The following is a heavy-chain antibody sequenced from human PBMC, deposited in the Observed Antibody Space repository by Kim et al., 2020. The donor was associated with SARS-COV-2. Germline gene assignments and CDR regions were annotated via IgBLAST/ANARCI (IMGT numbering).Heavy chain of an antibody. D-gene: IGHD6-13*01. Sequence: GGSLRLSCAASGFTFSSYWMHWVRQVPGKGLAWVSRISSDGSRTNYADSVRGRFTISRDNARNTVFLQMDSLRVEDTAVYYCEAAEESFDYWCPGTLVTVSS. CDR3: EAAEESFDY. V-gene: IGHV3-74*01. CDR1: GFTFSSYW. CDR2: ISSDGSRT. J-gene: IGHJ4*02.